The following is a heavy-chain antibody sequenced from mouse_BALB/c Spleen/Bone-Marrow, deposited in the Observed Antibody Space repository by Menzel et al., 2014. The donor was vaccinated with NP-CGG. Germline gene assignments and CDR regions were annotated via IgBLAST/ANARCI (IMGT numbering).Heavy chain of an antibody. CDR1: GYTFTSYW. D-gene: IGHD2-2*01. CDR3: ARGLVDGYDYAMDY. Sequence: VQLQQSGAELVKPGAPVKLSCKASGYTFTSYWLNWVKQRPGRGPVRIGWIDSSDSETNYNQKFKDKATLTVDKSSSTAYIQVSSLTSEDSAVYYCARGLVDGYDYAMDYWGQGTSVTVSS. J-gene: IGHJ4*01. CDR2: IDSSDSET. V-gene: IGHV1-69*02.